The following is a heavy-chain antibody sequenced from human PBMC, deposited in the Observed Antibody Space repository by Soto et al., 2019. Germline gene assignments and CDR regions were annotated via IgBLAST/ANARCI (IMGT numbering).Heavy chain of an antibody. V-gene: IGHV3-30-3*01. D-gene: IGHD6-19*01. Sequence: GGSLRLSCAASGFTFSSYAMHWVRQAPGKGLEWVAVISYDGSNKYYADSVKGRFTISRDNSKNTLYLQMNSLRAEDTAVYYCARDPARYSSGWYQPHRWGQGTLVTVSS. CDR2: ISYDGSNK. J-gene: IGHJ4*02. CDR1: GFTFSSYA. CDR3: ARDPARYSSGWYQPHR.